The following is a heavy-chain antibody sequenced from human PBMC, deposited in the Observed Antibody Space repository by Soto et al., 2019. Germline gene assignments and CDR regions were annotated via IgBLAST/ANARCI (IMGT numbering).Heavy chain of an antibody. CDR3: ARGFGSAVHAAHFDY. V-gene: IGHV3-33*01. Sequence: QVQLVESGGGVVQPGTSLRLSCAAAGFTFTTYGMHWVRQAPGKGLEWVAVIWYHGSAEYYADSVRGRFTISRDTSKNTLYLQMNSLRDADTAVYYCARGFGSAVHAAHFDYWGQGIPVTVSS. CDR1: GFTFTTYG. CDR2: IWYHGSAE. J-gene: IGHJ4*02. D-gene: IGHD3-10*01.